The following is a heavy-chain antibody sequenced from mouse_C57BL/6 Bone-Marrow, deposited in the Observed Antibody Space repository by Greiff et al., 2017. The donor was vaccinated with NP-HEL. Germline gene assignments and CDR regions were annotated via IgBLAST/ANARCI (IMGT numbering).Heavy chain of an antibody. J-gene: IGHJ3*01. CDR3: ARPGSSPAWFAY. V-gene: IGHV1-81*01. CDR2: IYPRSGNT. D-gene: IGHD1-1*01. CDR1: GYTFTSYG. Sequence: VQLQQSGAELARPGASVKLSCKASGYTFTSYGISWVKQRTGQGLEWIGEIYPRSGNTYYNEKFKGKATLTADKSSSTAYMELRSLTSEDSAVYFCARPGSSPAWFAYWGQGTLVTVSA.